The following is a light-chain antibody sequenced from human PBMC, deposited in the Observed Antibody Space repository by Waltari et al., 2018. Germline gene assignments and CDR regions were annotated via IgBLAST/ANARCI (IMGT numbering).Light chain of an antibody. CDR3: QKYGSLPAT. CDR1: QSISRY. V-gene: IGKV3-20*01. Sequence: DIILLQAPGTLSFTLGDRAIHSCSASQSISRYLAWYQHKPGKAPKLLIYYASRRASGVPYRFSGSGSGTDFSLTISRLEPEDFAVYYCQKYGSLPATFGQGTKVEIK. CDR2: YAS. J-gene: IGKJ1*01.